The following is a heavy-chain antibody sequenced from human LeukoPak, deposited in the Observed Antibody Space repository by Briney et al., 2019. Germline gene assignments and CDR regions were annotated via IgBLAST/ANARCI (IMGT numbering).Heavy chain of an antibody. Sequence: ASVRVSCKASGNTFTSYDINWVRQATGQWLEWMGWMNPNSGNTAYAQKFEGRVTMTRDTSISTAYMEVSSLRSEDTAVYYCARGPATIPDYYMDVWGKGTTVTVSS. J-gene: IGHJ6*03. CDR3: ARGPATIPDYYMDV. CDR2: MNPNSGNT. CDR1: GNTFTSYD. V-gene: IGHV1-8*01. D-gene: IGHD5-12*01.